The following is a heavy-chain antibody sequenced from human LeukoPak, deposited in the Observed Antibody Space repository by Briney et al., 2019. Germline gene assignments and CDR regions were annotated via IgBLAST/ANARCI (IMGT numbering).Heavy chain of an antibody. D-gene: IGHD3-22*01. Sequence: RASVKVSCKVSGYTLTELSMHWVRQAPGKGLEWMGGFDPEDGETIYAQKFQGRVTMTEETSTDTAYMELSSLRSEDTAVYYCATALRDSSGYYYYFDYWGQGTLVTVSS. V-gene: IGHV1-24*01. J-gene: IGHJ4*02. CDR1: GYTLTELS. CDR2: FDPEDGET. CDR3: ATALRDSSGYYYYFDY.